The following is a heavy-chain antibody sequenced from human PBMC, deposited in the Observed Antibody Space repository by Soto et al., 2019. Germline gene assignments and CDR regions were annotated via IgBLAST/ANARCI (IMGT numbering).Heavy chain of an antibody. CDR2: IFHSGNA. CDR3: ARAHAPTLPFDY. Sequence: SGTLSLTCAVSGDSMRKVDWSWIRQPPGKRLEWIGFIFHSGNAKYNPSLKSRVTISIDTSKSQFSLSLDSVTAADTAVYFCARAHAPTLPFDYSGLGTLVTVSS. V-gene: IGHV4-59*07. D-gene: IGHD2-15*01. CDR1: GDSMRKVD. J-gene: IGHJ4*01.